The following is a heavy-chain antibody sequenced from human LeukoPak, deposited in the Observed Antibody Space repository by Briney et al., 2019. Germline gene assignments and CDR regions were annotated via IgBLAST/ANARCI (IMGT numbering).Heavy chain of an antibody. J-gene: IGHJ4*02. V-gene: IGHV3-23*01. CDR2: ISGSGGST. CDR1: GFTFSSYA. CDR3: AKDPDGDYYDSSGYLH. Sequence: GGSLRLSCAASGFTFSSYAMSWVRQAPGKGLEWVSAISGSGGSTYYADSVKGRFTISRDNSKNTLYLQMNSLRAEDTAVYYCAKDPDGDYYDSSGYLHWGQGTLVTVSS. D-gene: IGHD3-22*01.